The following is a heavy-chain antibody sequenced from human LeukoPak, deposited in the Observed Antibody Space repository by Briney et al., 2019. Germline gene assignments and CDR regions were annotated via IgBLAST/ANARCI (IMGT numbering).Heavy chain of an antibody. Sequence: ASVKVSCKASGYTITDFYIHWVRQAPGQRLEWMGWINAGNGNTKYSQKFQGRVTITRDTSASTAYMELSSLRSEDTAVYYCARDQRGGGSYWTDWGQGTLVTVSS. D-gene: IGHD1-26*01. CDR3: ARDQRGGGSYWTD. J-gene: IGHJ4*02. CDR2: INAGNGNT. V-gene: IGHV1-3*01. CDR1: GYTITDFY.